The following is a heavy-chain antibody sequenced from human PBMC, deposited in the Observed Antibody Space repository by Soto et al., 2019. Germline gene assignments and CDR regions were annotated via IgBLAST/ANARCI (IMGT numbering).Heavy chain of an antibody. CDR1: GYSFSEMS. Sequence: ASVKVSCKVSGYSFSEMSMHWVRQTPEKGLEWMGSFDGEDGQTMYAQKFQGRGTMTEDTSADTAYMELSSLRSDDTAVYYCGIPGATGHLYYLGQGSRVTVSS. CDR2: FDGEDGQT. V-gene: IGHV1-24*01. J-gene: IGHJ4*02. CDR3: GIPGATGHLYY. D-gene: IGHD3-10*01.